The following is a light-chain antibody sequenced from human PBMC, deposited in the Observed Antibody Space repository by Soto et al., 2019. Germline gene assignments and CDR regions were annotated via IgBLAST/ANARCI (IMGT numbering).Light chain of an antibody. V-gene: IGKV1-39*01. CDR2: AAS. J-gene: IGKJ4*01. CDR3: QQSYSTLLTT. CDR1: QSISSY. Sequence: DIQMTQSPSSLSASVGDRVTITCLASQSISSYLNWYQQKPGKAPKLLIYAASSLQSGVPSRFSGSGSGTDFTLTISSLQPEDFATYYCQQSYSTLLTTFGGGTKVDIK.